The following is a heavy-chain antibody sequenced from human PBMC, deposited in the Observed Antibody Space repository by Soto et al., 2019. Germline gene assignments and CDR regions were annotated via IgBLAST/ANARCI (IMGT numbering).Heavy chain of an antibody. D-gene: IGHD3-16*01. CDR3: VMVDNYVTPTPQDV. Sequence: QVQLVQSGDEVKKPGASVKVSCKASGYIFVNYGIDWVRQAPGQGLEWMGWISAYTGNTHSATKNQGRLTITIDTSTSTAYIDLESLTSDDTAVYYCVMVDNYVTPTPQDVWGQGTTVTVSS. CDR2: ISAYTGNT. V-gene: IGHV1-18*01. J-gene: IGHJ6*02. CDR1: GYIFVNYG.